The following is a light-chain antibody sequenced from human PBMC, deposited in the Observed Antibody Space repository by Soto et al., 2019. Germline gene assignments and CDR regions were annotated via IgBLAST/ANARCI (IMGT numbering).Light chain of an antibody. J-gene: IGKJ3*01. CDR1: QSVSSD. V-gene: IGKV3-15*01. CDR3: QQYNNWPFT. Sequence: EIVMTQSPATLSVSPGESATLSCRASQSVSSDLAWYQQKPGQAPRLLIYYTSTRATGFPARFSGGGSGTEFTLTISSLQSEDFAVYYCQQYNNWPFTFGPGTKVDIK. CDR2: YTS.